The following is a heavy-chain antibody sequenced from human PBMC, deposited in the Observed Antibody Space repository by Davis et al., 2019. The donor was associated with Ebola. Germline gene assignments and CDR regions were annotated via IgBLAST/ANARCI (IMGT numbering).Heavy chain of an antibody. CDR2: ISPDNGDT. V-gene: IGHV1-2*02. J-gene: IGHJ6*02. CDR1: GYTFRDYF. CDR3: ARGQSGGTVTKAFYYYGMDV. Sequence: ASVKVSCKASGYTFRDYFIRWVRQAPGQGLEWMGWISPDNGDTNYAPKFQGRVAMTRDTSTNTASMEVSRLRSDDTAVYFCARGQSGGTVTKAFYYYGMDVWGRGTTVNVSS. D-gene: IGHD4-11*01.